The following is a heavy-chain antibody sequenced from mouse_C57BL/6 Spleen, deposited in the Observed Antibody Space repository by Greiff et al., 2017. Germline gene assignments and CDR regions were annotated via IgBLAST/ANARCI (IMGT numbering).Heavy chain of an antibody. J-gene: IGHJ2*01. CDR1: GFNIKDDY. D-gene: IGHD2-4*01. V-gene: IGHV14-4*01. CDR3: TTWDYDGDY. CDR2: IDPENGDT. Sequence: VQLKQSGAELVRPGASVKLSCTASGFNIKDDYMHWVKQRPEQGLEWIGWIDPENGDTEYASKFQGKATITADTSSNTAYLQLSSLTSEDTAVYYCTTWDYDGDYWGQGTTLTVSS.